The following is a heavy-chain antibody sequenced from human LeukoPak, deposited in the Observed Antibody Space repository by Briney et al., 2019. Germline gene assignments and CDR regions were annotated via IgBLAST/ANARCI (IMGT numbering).Heavy chain of an antibody. J-gene: IGHJ4*02. CDR1: GFTFSDAW. CDR2: IKSKTHGATT. CDR3: TTELPYFDN. Sequence: GGSLRLSCAASGFTFSDAWMSWVRQAPGKGLEWVGRIKSKTHGATTEYAAPVKGRFTISRDDSKNTLYLQMNSLKTEDTAVYYCTTELPYFDNWGPGTLVTVSS. V-gene: IGHV3-15*01. D-gene: IGHD2-15*01.